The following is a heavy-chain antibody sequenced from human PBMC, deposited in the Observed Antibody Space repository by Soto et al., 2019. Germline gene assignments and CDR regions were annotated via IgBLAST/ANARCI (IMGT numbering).Heavy chain of an antibody. V-gene: IGHV3-7*01. CDR3: ATAISSPFSNFDS. Sequence: EVQLVQSGGDLVQPGGSLRLSCVASGFTFSTYWMTWVRQAPGMGLEWVAGIKEDASEQAYVDSGKGRLSISRDNAKNSPYLQLNSLRAEDTAVYYCATAISSPFSNFDSWGQGSLVTVSS. D-gene: IGHD2-2*01. J-gene: IGHJ4*02. CDR1: GFTFSTYW. CDR2: IKEDASEQ.